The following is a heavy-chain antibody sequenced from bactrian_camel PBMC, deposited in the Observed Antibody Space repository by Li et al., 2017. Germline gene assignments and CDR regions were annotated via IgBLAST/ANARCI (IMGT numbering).Heavy chain of an antibody. CDR3: AAVAEGRKVEGGGSLWTLFDSGD. CDR2: IDSRGTT. CDR1: GSTSSRYFR. Sequence: QLVESGGGSVQAGGSLRLSCTHPGSTSSRYFRVAWFRQAPGKEREGVARIDSRGTTEYVDSVKGRFTVFKGNAGKTLYLQMNSLRLEDTAMYYCAAVAEGRKVEGGGSLWTLFDSGDWGQ. D-gene: IGHD3*01. V-gene: IGHV3S57*01. J-gene: IGHJ4*01.